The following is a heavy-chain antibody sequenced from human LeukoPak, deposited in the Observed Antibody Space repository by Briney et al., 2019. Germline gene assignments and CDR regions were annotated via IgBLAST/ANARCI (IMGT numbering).Heavy chain of an antibody. V-gene: IGHV3-53*01. Sequence: GESLKISCAASGFTVSSNYMSWVLQAPGKGLEWVSVIYSGGSTYYADSVRGRFTISRDNSKNTLYLQMNSLRAEDTAVYYCARNTYYYDSSGWPFDYWGQGTLVTVSS. CDR3: ARNTYYYDSSGWPFDY. J-gene: IGHJ4*02. D-gene: IGHD3-22*01. CDR1: GFTVSSNY. CDR2: IYSGGST.